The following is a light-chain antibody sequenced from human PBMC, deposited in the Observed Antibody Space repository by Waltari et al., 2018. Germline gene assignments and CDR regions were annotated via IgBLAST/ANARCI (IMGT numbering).Light chain of an antibody. Sequence: DIVMTQSPDSLAVSLGERATINCKSSQSVLYSSNNKNYSAWYQQKPGQPPKLLIYWASTRESGVPDRVSGSGSGTDFTLSSSSLQAEDVAVYYCQQYYSTPPTFGQGTKVEIK. CDR2: WAS. CDR3: QQYYSTPPT. CDR1: QSVLYSSNNKNY. J-gene: IGKJ1*01. V-gene: IGKV4-1*01.